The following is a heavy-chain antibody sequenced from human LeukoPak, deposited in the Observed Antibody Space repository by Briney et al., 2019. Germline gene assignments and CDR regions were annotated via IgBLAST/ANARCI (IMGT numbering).Heavy chain of an antibody. D-gene: IGHD5-18*01. CDR3: ARDWARGYIYGLTRSYFDY. CDR1: GFTVRSYG. CDR2: IWYDGSNK. Sequence: GGSLRLSCAASGFTVRSYGMHWVRQAPGKGLEWVAVIWYDGSNKYYADSVKGRFTISRDTSKNRVYLQMNSLRAEDTAVYYCARDWARGYIYGLTRSYFDYWGQGTLVTVSS. V-gene: IGHV3-33*01. J-gene: IGHJ4*02.